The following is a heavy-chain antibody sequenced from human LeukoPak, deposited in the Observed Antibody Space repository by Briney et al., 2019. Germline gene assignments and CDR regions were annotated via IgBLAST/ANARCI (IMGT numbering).Heavy chain of an antibody. CDR2: INTNTGNP. J-gene: IGHJ4*02. CDR1: GCIFTSYG. CDR3: ALGVGAMDY. Sequence: ASVKVSCKASGCIFTSYGMNWVRQAPGQGLEWMGWINTNTGNPTYAQGFTGRFVFSLDTSVSTAYLQISSLKAEDTAVYYCALGVGAMDYWGQGTLVTVSS. D-gene: IGHD1-26*01. V-gene: IGHV7-4-1*02.